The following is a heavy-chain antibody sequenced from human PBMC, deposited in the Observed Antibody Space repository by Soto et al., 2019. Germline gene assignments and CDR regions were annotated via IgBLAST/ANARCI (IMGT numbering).Heavy chain of an antibody. CDR3: ARVGYDSRGYYYYYSGMDV. CDR2: ISAYNGNT. CDR1: GYTFTSYG. Sequence: QVQLVQSGAEVKKPGASVKVSCKASGYTFTSYGIIWVRQAPGQGLEWMGWISAYNGNTNYAQKLQGRVNMTTDTCTSTGYMGLRSLRSDVTAVYYWARVGYDSRGYYYYYSGMDVWGYGTTVTVSS. V-gene: IGHV1-18*01. D-gene: IGHD3-22*01. J-gene: IGHJ6*01.